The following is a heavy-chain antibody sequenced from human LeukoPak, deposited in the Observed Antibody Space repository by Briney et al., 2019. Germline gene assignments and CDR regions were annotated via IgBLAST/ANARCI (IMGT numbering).Heavy chain of an antibody. CDR2: ISGRSDSI. J-gene: IGHJ3*01. CDR1: GFTFSSYS. V-gene: IGHV3-21*04. Sequence: GGSLRLSCAASGFTFSSYSMNWVRQAPGKGLEWVSSISGRSDSIYYADSGKGRFTISRDNAKNSVYIQVNSLRAEDTAVYYCSLWFGEPRAFDFRGQGTMVTVFS. D-gene: IGHD3-10*01. CDR3: SLWFGEPRAFDF.